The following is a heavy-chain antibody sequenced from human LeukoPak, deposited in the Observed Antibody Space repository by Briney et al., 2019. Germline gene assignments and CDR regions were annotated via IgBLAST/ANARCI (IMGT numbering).Heavy chain of an antibody. Sequence: SETLSLTCTVSGYSIGSDYYWGWIREPPGKGLEWIGSIYHSGSTYYNPSLKSRVTISIDTSKNQFSLKLSSVTAADTAVYYCARDFSERWFDPWGQGTLVTVSS. CDR3: ARDFSERWFDP. J-gene: IGHJ5*02. CDR1: GYSIGSDYY. V-gene: IGHV4-38-2*02. D-gene: IGHD5-24*01. CDR2: IYHSGST.